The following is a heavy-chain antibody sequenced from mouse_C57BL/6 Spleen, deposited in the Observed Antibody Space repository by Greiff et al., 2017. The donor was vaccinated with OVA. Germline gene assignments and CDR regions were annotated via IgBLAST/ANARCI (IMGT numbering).Heavy chain of an antibody. CDR2: IDPETGGT. Sequence: VQLQQSGAELVRPGASVTLSCKASGYTFTDYEMHWVKQTPVHGLEWIGAIDPETGGTAYNQKFKGKAILTADKSSSTAYMELRSLTSEDSAVYYCTRYPRIYYDYDGYAMDYWGQGTSVTVSS. CDR3: TRYPRIYYDYDGYAMDY. V-gene: IGHV1-15*01. J-gene: IGHJ4*01. CDR1: GYTFTDYE. D-gene: IGHD2-4*01.